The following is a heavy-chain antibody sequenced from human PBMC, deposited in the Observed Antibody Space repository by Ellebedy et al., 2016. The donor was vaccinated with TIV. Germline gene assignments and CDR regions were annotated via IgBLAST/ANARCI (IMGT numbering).Heavy chain of an antibody. V-gene: IGHV4-59*01. D-gene: IGHD2-15*01. CDR3: ARADSHYYYYYMDV. CDR2: IFYSGNT. CDR1: GGSISSYY. J-gene: IGHJ6*03. Sequence: SETLSLXCTVSGGSISSYYWSWIRQPPGKGLEWIGYIFYSGNTNYNPSLKSRVTISVDTSKNQFSLKLNSVTAADTAVYYCARADSHYYYYYMDVWGKGTTVTVSS.